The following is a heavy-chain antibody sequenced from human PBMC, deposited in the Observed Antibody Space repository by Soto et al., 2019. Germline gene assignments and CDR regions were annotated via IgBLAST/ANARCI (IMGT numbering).Heavy chain of an antibody. Sequence: SSETLSLTCTDSSGSISSYYWIGFRQPPGKGLEWIGYIYYSGSTNYNPSLKSRVTISVDTSKNQFSLKLSSVTAADTAVYYCARGVNDYYDNGPNFDYWGQGTLVTVS. V-gene: IGHV4-59*01. CDR2: IYYSGST. J-gene: IGHJ4*02. CDR1: SGSISSYY. CDR3: ARGVNDYYDNGPNFDY. D-gene: IGHD3-22*01.